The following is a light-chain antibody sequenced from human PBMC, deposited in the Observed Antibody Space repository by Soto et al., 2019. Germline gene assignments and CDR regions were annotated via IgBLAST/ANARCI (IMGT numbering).Light chain of an antibody. CDR2: EVS. V-gene: IGLV2-14*01. CDR3: SSYTSSSTVV. J-gene: IGLJ2*01. CDR1: SSDVGSYDH. Sequence: QSALTQPASVSGSPGQSITISCSGTSSDVGSYDHVAWYQQFPGKTPKLTIYEVSNRPSGVSSRFSGSKSGNTASLTISGLQAEDEADYYCSSYTSSSTVVFGGGTKLTVL.